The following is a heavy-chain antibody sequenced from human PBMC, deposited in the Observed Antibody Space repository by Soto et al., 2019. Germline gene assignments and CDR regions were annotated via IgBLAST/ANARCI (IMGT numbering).Heavy chain of an antibody. J-gene: IGHJ6*02. CDR3: TRERDCSSTSCLDYYYYGMDV. CDR2: IIPIFGTT. V-gene: IGHV1-69*05. CDR1: GGTFSSYA. D-gene: IGHD2-2*01. Sequence: GASVKVSCKASGGTFSSYAISWVRQAPGQGLEWMGGIIPIFGTTEYAASVKGRFTISREDSIGIAYLQINSLKTEDTAVYYCTRERDCSSTSCLDYYYYGMDVWGQGTTVTVSS.